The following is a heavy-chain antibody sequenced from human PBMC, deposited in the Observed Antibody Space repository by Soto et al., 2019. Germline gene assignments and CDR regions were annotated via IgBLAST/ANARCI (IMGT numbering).Heavy chain of an antibody. CDR1: GYTLTELS. CDR2: FDPEDGET. J-gene: IGHJ4*02. CDR3: ATDPYYYDSSGYYLDY. Sequence: GASVKVSCKVSGYTLTELSMHWVRQAPGKGLEWMGGFDPEDGETTYAQKSQGRVTMTEDTSTDTAYMELSSLRSEDTAVYYCATDPYYYDSSGYYLDYWGQGTLVTVSS. V-gene: IGHV1-24*01. D-gene: IGHD3-22*01.